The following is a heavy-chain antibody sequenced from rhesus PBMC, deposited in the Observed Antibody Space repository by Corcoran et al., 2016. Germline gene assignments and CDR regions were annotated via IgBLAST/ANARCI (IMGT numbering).Heavy chain of an antibody. Sequence: QVQLQESGPGLVKPSETLSLTCAVSGGSFSGYYWGWIRQPPGKGLVWIGYISGSSGSTDYNPSLKSRVTISTDTSKNQFSLKLSSVTAADTAVYYCAKDRARGNIWTGFAFDFWGQGLRVTVSS. D-gene: IGHD3-3*01. V-gene: IGHV4-165*01. CDR2: ISGSSGST. J-gene: IGHJ3*01. CDR3: AKDRARGNIWTGFAFDF. CDR1: GGSFSGYY.